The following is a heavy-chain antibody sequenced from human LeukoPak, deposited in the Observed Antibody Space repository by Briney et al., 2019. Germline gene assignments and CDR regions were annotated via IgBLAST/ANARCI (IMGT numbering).Heavy chain of an antibody. V-gene: IGHV3-53*01. D-gene: IGHD6-19*01. CDR2: IYSGGAT. CDR3: AKSRGSGWYAYYYYMDV. CDR1: GFTVSSNY. J-gene: IGHJ6*03. Sequence: PGGSLRLSCAASGFTVSSNYMSWVRQAPGKGLEWVSVIYSGGATYYTDSVKGRFTISRDNSKNTLYLQMNSLRAEDTAVYYCAKSRGSGWYAYYYYMDVWGKGTTVTISS.